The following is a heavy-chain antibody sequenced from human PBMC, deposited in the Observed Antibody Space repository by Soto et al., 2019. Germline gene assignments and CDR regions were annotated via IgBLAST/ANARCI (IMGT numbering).Heavy chain of an antibody. CDR1: GFSLSTRGVG. CDR3: AHRSRGYAYYFDQ. Sequence: QITLKESGPTLVKPTQTLTLTCSFSGFSLSTRGVGVGWIRQPPGKALEGLALLFWDDDKWYSPSLRSRLTXTXEXCKNQVVLTMTNMDPLDTATYYCAHRSRGYAYYFDQWGQGTLVTVS. J-gene: IGHJ4*02. D-gene: IGHD5-12*01. CDR2: LFWDDDK. V-gene: IGHV2-5*02.